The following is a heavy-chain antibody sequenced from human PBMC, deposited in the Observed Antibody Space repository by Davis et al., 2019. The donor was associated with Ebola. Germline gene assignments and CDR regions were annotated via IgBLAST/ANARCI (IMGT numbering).Heavy chain of an antibody. Sequence: PGGSLRLSCAASGFTFSSYAMSWVRQAPGKGLEWVSAISGSGGSTYYADSVKGRFTISRDNSKNTLYLQMNSLRAEDTAVYYCASGRDGYNGYFDYWGQGTLVTVSS. V-gene: IGHV3-23*01. J-gene: IGHJ4*02. CDR2: ISGSGGST. CDR1: GFTFSSYA. D-gene: IGHD5-24*01. CDR3: ASGRDGYNGYFDY.